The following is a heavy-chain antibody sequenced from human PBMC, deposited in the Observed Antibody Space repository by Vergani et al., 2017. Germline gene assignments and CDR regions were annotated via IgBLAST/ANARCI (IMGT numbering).Heavy chain of an antibody. D-gene: IGHD6-19*01. CDR2: IYYTGTT. V-gene: IGHV4-39*01. Sequence: QLQLQESGPGVVKPSETLSLTCNVSGSSIGDRNYYWGWVRQPPGKGLEWIGTIYYTGTTYYNEAHKSRLTISVDTSKNQFSLNLTSVTAADTAVYYCTRHGRSGWAGYFQHWGQGTLVTASS. CDR1: GSSIGDRNYY. CDR3: TRHGRSGWAGYFQH. J-gene: IGHJ1*01.